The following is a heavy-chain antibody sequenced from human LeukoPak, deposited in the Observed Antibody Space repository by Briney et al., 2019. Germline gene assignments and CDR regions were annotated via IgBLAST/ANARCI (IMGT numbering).Heavy chain of an antibody. V-gene: IGHV4-59*01. Sequence: SETLSLTCTVSAGSISSYYWSWIWQPPGKGLEWIGYIYYSGSTNYNPSLKSRVTISVDTSKNQFSLKLNSVSAADTAVYYCARLTVPLRFDPWGQGTLVTVSS. CDR3: ARLTVPLRFDP. CDR1: AGSISSYY. J-gene: IGHJ5*02. CDR2: IYYSGST. D-gene: IGHD2-2*01.